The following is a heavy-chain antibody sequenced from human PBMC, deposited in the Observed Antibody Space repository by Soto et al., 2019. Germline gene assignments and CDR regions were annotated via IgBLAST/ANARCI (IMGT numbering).Heavy chain of an antibody. CDR2: ISYDGSNK. Sequence: PGGSLRLSCAASGFTFSSYRMHWVRQAPGKGLKWVAVISYDGSNKYYAETVKGRFTISRDNSKNTLYLQMNSLRAEDTAVYYCAKGLRIQLWSPFDCWGQGT. CDR3: AKGLRIQLWSPFDC. V-gene: IGHV3-30*18. J-gene: IGHJ4*02. CDR1: GFTFSSYR. D-gene: IGHD5-18*01.